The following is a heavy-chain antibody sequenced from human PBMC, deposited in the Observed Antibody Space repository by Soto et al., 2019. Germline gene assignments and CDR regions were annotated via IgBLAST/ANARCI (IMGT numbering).Heavy chain of an antibody. CDR3: SRVGPWVPYYYDSSPYTFENWFGP. V-gene: IGHV4-38-2*01. J-gene: IGHJ5*02. D-gene: IGHD3-22*01. CDR2: IYHGGST. Sequence: SETLSLTCAVSGYSISSGYYWGWLRQPPGKGLEGIGSIYHGGSTYYNPSLNSRVTLSIDMTNNHVSLILNSVTAADTAVYYCSRVGPWVPYYYDSSPYTFENWFGPWGQGNLVTVSS. CDR1: GYSISSGYY.